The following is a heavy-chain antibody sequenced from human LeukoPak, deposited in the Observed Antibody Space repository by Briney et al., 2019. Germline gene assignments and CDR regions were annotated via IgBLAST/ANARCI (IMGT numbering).Heavy chain of an antibody. J-gene: IGHJ4*02. CDR2: THYSGAT. Sequence: SETLSLTCTVSGGSISSYYWSWLRQPPGKGLEYIGYTHYSGATNYNPSLKSRVTISLDTSGNQFSLKLSSVTAADTAVYYCARGQWLVRDFDYWGQGTLVTVSS. D-gene: IGHD6-19*01. CDR1: GGSISSYY. V-gene: IGHV4-59*08. CDR3: ARGQWLVRDFDY.